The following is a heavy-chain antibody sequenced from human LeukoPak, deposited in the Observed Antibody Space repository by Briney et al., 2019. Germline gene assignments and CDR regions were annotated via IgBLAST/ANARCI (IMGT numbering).Heavy chain of an antibody. V-gene: IGHV3-21*01. Sequence: GGSLRLSCAASGFTFNSYNMNWVRQAPGKGLEWISFISSGGDYIYYADSVKGRFTISRDNAKNSLYLQMNSLRAEDTAVYYCARGSKSSGWYFAFDIWGQGTMVTVSS. D-gene: IGHD6-19*01. CDR3: ARGSKSSGWYFAFDI. CDR1: GFTFNSYN. CDR2: ISSGGDYI. J-gene: IGHJ3*02.